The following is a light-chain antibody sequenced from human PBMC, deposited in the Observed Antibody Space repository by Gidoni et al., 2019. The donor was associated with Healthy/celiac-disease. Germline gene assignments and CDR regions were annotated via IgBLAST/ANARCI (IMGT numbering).Light chain of an antibody. V-gene: IGLV1-51*01. CDR3: GTWDSSLSAGV. J-gene: IGLJ3*02. CDR2: DNN. CDR1: SSHIGNNY. Sequence: QSVLTQPPSVSAAPGQKVTISCSGSSSHIGNNYVSWYQQLPGTAPKLLIYDNNKRPSGIPDRFSGSKSGTSATLGITGLQTGDEPDYYCGTWDSSLSAGVFGGGTKLTVL.